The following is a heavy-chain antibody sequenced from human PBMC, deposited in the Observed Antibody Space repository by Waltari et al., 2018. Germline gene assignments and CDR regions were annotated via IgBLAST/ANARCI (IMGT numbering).Heavy chain of an antibody. J-gene: IGHJ6*02. CDR1: GFTFSNSG. Sequence: EVQVVESGGGLVQPGGSLRLSCAAFGFTFSNSGMDWVRQAPGKGLEWVANIKQDGSEKNYVDSVKGRFTIFRDNTKNSLYLQMNSLRAEDTAVYYCSKSLDVWGPGTTVTVYS. V-gene: IGHV3-7*01. CDR2: IKQDGSEK. CDR3: SKSLDV.